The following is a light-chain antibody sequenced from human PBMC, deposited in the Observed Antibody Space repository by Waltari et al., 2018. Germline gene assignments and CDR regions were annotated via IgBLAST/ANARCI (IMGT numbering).Light chain of an antibody. J-gene: IGLJ2*01. CDR2: EVS. CDR3: MSYTNGNTHVV. Sequence: QSALTQPASVSGSPGQSTTIPCTATLSDLGNYNYDSWYQQYPGNAPKLLIYEVSNRPSGISHRFSGSKSGNTASLTISGLQAEDEANYYCMSYTNGNTHVVFGGGTKVTVL. V-gene: IGLV2-14*03. CDR1: LSDLGNYNY.